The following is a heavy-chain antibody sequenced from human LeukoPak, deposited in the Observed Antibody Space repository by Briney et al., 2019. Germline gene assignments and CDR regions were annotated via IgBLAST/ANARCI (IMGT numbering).Heavy chain of an antibody. Sequence: SETLSLTCTVSGGSISSYYWNWIRLPPGKGLEWIGYIYYTGSTHYNPSLKSRVTISLDTSKSQFSLKLTSVTAADTAVYYCAKARDSNIWYPFDYWGQGTLVTVSS. D-gene: IGHD6-13*01. CDR1: GGSISSYY. V-gene: IGHV4-59*01. CDR3: AKARDSNIWYPFDY. CDR2: IYYTGST. J-gene: IGHJ4*02.